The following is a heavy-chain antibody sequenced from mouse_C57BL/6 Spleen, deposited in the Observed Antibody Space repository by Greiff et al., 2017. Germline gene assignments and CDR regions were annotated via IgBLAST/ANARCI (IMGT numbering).Heavy chain of an antibody. D-gene: IGHD2-14*01. CDR1: GYTFTSYW. J-gene: IGHJ1*03. CDR2: IYPGNSDT. CDR3: TRAPGYDVRYFDV. V-gene: IGHV1-5*01. Sequence: EVQLQQSGTVLARPGASVKMSCKTSGYTFTSYWMHWVKQRPGQGLEWIGAIYPGNSDTSYNQKFKGKAKLTAVTSASTAYMELSSLTNEDSAVYYCTRAPGYDVRYFDVWGTGTTVTVSS.